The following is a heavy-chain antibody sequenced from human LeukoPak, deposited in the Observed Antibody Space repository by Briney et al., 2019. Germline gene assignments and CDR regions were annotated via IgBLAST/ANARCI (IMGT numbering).Heavy chain of an antibody. CDR2: TSGSGGST. J-gene: IGHJ6*02. CDR1: GFTFSSYA. D-gene: IGHD1-26*01. Sequence: GGSLRLSCAASGFTFSSYAMSWVRQAPGKGLEWVSATSGSGGSTYYADSVKGRFTISRDNSKNTLYLQMNSLRAEDTAVYYCASVAIVGIYYFGMDVWGQGTTVTVSS. V-gene: IGHV3-23*01. CDR3: ASVAIVGIYYFGMDV.